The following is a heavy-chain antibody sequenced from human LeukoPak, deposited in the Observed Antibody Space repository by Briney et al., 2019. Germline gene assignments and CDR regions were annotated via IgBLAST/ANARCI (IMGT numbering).Heavy chain of an antibody. CDR2: INNRGTT. Sequence: ASETLSLTRAVSGGSLSPHYWSWIRRPLGKGLEWIGEINNRGTTNYSPSLRGRATISVDTSKNQFSLRLTSVTAADTAIYYCARVPLWWLTPFDFWGQGTLATVSS. CDR1: GGSLSPHY. D-gene: IGHD5-12*01. V-gene: IGHV4-34*01. J-gene: IGHJ4*02. CDR3: ARVPLWWLTPFDF.